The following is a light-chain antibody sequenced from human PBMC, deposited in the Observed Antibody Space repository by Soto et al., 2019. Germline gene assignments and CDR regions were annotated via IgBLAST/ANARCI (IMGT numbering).Light chain of an antibody. Sequence: DIQMTQSPSTLSASGGEAVTVTCRASQSVSGWLAWYQQKPGEAPKLLIYKASSLESGVPSRFSARGSGTEFTLSISSLQPDDFATYYCQQYSSYWTFGQGTKVDI. V-gene: IGKV1-5*03. CDR1: QSVSGW. CDR3: QQYSSYWT. J-gene: IGKJ1*01. CDR2: KAS.